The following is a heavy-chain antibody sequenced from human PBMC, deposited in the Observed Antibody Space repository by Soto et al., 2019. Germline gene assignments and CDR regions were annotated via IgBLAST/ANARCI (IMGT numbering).Heavy chain of an antibody. CDR1: GFTFSSYA. D-gene: IGHD6-13*01. Sequence: PGGSLRLSCAASGFTFSSYAMSWVRQAPGKGLEWVSAISGSGGSTYYADSVKGRFTISRDNSKNTLYLQMNSLRAEDTAVYYCAKDRDGAAAGPTKFYGMDVWGQGTTVTVSS. V-gene: IGHV3-23*01. CDR3: AKDRDGAAAGPTKFYGMDV. J-gene: IGHJ6*02. CDR2: ISGSGGST.